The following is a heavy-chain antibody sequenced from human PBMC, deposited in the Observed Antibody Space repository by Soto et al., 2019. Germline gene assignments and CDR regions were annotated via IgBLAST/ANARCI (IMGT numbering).Heavy chain of an antibody. CDR3: ARRDGYNFDY. CDR1: GFTFSNYA. V-gene: IGHV3-64*01. J-gene: IGHJ4*02. D-gene: IGHD5-12*01. CDR2: INSHGDST. Sequence: EVPLVESGGGLVQPGGSLRLSCAASGFTFSNYAMHWVRQAPGKGLEYVSAINSHGDSTYYANSVKGRFTISRDNSKSTLYLQMGSLRTEDMAVYYCARRDGYNFDYWGQGTLVTVSS.